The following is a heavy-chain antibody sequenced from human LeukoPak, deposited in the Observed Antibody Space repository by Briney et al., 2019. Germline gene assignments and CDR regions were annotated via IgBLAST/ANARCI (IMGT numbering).Heavy chain of an antibody. V-gene: IGHV3-30*02. D-gene: IGHD5-24*01. CDR1: GFTFSSYG. Sequence: HGGSLRLSCAASGFTFSSYGMHWVRQAPGKGLEWVAFIRYDGSNKYYADSVKGRFTISRDNSKNTLYLQMNSLRAEDTAVYYCANQGGKGSGYGYNYYFDYWGQGTLVTVSS. CDR2: IRYDGSNK. J-gene: IGHJ4*02. CDR3: ANQGGKGSGYGYNYYFDY.